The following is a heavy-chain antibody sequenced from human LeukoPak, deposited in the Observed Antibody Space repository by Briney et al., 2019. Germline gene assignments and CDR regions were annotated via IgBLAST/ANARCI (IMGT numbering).Heavy chain of an antibody. V-gene: IGHV3-33*08. Sequence: GGSLRLSCAAPGFTFSSNWMHWVRQAPGKGLEWVAFTWYDGGIKQYADSVKGRFAISRDNSKNTLSLQMNSLRAEDTAVYYCARDRSHVVVATGFDYWGQGTLVSVSS. CDR1: GFTFSSNW. D-gene: IGHD2-21*02. CDR3: ARDRSHVVVATGFDY. J-gene: IGHJ4*02. CDR2: TWYDGGIK.